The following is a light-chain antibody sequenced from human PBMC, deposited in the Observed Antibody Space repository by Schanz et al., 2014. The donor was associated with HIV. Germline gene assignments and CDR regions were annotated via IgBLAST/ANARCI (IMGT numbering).Light chain of an antibody. V-gene: IGKV3-11*01. CDR3: QQSYNTPRT. J-gene: IGKJ4*01. Sequence: EIVLTQSPATLSLSPGERATLSCRASQSVSSYLAWYQQKPGQAPRLLIYGASTRVTGIPARFSGSGSGTEFTLTISSLQPDDFASYYCQQSYNTPRTFGGGTKVEI. CDR1: QSVSSY. CDR2: GAS.